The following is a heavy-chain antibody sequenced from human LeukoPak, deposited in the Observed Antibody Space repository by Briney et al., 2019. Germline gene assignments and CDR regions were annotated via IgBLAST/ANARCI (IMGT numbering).Heavy chain of an antibody. CDR1: GFTFSSYS. Sequence: GGSLRLSCAASGFTFSSYSMNWVRQAPGKGLEWISYITSSSSSMYYADSVKGRFTISRDNAKNSLYLQMNSLRAEDTAVYYCASSVATVAQYYFDYWGQGTLVTVSS. D-gene: IGHD5-12*01. J-gene: IGHJ4*02. V-gene: IGHV3-48*04. CDR2: ITSSSSSM. CDR3: ASSVATVAQYYFDY.